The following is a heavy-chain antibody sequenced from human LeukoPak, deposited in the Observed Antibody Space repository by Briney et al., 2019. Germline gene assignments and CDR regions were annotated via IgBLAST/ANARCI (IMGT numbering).Heavy chain of an antibody. Sequence: SETLSLTCAVYGGSFSGYYWSWIRQPPGKGLEWIGYIYYSGSTNYNPSLKSRVTISVDTSKNQFSLKLSSVTAADTAVYYCARAFSSSSPIDYWGQGTLVTVSS. CDR3: ARAFSSSSPIDY. CDR2: IYYSGST. CDR1: GGSFSGYY. V-gene: IGHV4-59*08. D-gene: IGHD6-6*01. J-gene: IGHJ4*02.